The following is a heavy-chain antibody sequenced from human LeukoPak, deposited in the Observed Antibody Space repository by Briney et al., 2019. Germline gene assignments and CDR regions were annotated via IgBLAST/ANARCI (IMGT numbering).Heavy chain of an antibody. J-gene: IGHJ4*02. D-gene: IGHD4-17*01. CDR2: INHSGYT. V-gene: IGHV4-34*01. CDR1: GVSFNDYY. Sequence: PSETLSLTCAVSGVSFNDYYWSWVRKTPGKGLEWIGEINHSGYTNHSPSLKSRVTLSIDTSRKQFSLNVRSVTVADTGIYYCTRMTTGHDYWGQGTLVTVSS. CDR3: TRMTTGHDY.